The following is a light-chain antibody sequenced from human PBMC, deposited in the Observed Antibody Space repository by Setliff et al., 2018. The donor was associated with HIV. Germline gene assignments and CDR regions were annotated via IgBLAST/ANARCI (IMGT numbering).Light chain of an antibody. CDR2: DVS. Sequence: SVLTQPHSVSGSPGQSVTISCTGTSSDVGGYNYVSWYQQHPDKAPKLMIYDVSKRPSGVPDRFSGSKSGNTASLTISGLQAEDEADYHCCSYAGNSYVFGTGTKGTV. CDR3: CSYAGNSYV. V-gene: IGLV2-11*01. J-gene: IGLJ1*01. CDR1: SSDVGGYNY.